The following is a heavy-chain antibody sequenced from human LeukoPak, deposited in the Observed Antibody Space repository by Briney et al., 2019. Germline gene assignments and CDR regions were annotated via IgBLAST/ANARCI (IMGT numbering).Heavy chain of an antibody. J-gene: IGHJ4*02. CDR2: IYHSGST. Sequence: SGTLSLTCAVSGGSISSSNWWSWVRQPPGKGLEWIGEIYHSGSTNYNPSLKSRVTISVDKSKNQFSLKLSPVTAADTAVYYCARGRQTYYYDSSGYYFDYWGQGTLVTVSS. CDR1: GGSISSSNW. CDR3: ARGRQTYYYDSSGYYFDY. V-gene: IGHV4-4*02. D-gene: IGHD3-22*01.